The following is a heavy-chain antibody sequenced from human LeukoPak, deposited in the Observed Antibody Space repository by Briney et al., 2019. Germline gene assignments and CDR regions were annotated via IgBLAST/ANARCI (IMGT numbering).Heavy chain of an antibody. CDR3: TRIVVVPAARVQGLPYYYYYYMDV. Sequence: PGGSLRLSCAASGFTFSGSAMHWVRQASGKGLEWVGRIRSKANSYATAYAASVKGRFTISRDDSKNTAYLQMNSLKTEDTAVYYCTRIVVVPAARVQGLPYYYYYYMDVWGKGTTVTVSS. J-gene: IGHJ6*03. CDR2: IRSKANSYAT. V-gene: IGHV3-73*01. D-gene: IGHD2-2*01. CDR1: GFTFSGSA.